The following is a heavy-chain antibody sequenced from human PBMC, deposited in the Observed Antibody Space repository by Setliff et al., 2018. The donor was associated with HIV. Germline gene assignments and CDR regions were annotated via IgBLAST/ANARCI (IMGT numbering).Heavy chain of an antibody. CDR1: GGSIRRSSYY. D-gene: IGHD6-6*01. J-gene: IGHJ3*02. CDR3: ARERGGIAARPRDPDAFDI. V-gene: IGHV4-39*02. Sequence: PSETLSLTCTVSGGSIRRSSYYWGWIRQPPGKGLEWTGSFSYSESTYYNPSLKSRVTISVDTSKNQFSLKLSSVTAADTAVYYCARERGGIAARPRDPDAFDIWGQGTMVTVSS. CDR2: FSYSEST.